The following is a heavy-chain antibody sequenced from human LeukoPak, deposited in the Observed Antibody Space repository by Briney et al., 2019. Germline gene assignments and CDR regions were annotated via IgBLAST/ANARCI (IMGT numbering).Heavy chain of an antibody. V-gene: IGHV3-74*01. CDR3: ARDQSSYYGSGSTDY. CDR2: INSDGSST. J-gene: IGHJ4*02. Sequence: GRSRRLSCAASGFTFSSYWMHWVRQAPGKGLVWVSRINSDGSSTSYADSVKGRFTISRDNAKNTLYLQMNSLRAEDTAVYYCARDQSSYYGSGSTDYWGQGTLVTVSS. D-gene: IGHD3-10*01. CDR1: GFTFSSYW.